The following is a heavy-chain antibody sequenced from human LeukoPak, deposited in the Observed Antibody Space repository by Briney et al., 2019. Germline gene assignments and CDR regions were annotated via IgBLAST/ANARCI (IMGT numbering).Heavy chain of an antibody. CDR1: GLSFSNAW. Sequence: GGSLRLSCAASGLSFSNAWMSWVRQAPGKGLEWVAHIKRNTDSGTTNYGASVEGRFTVSTDDSKNTLYLQMNSLKIEDTAVYYCTTGDRGWQDYWGQGTLVTVSS. D-gene: IGHD6-19*01. V-gene: IGHV3-15*01. CDR2: IKRNTDSGTT. J-gene: IGHJ4*02. CDR3: TTGDRGWQDY.